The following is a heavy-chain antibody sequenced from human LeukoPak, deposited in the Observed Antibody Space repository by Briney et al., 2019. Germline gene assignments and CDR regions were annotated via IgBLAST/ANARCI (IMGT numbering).Heavy chain of an antibody. J-gene: IGHJ3*02. CDR2: ISRNSSII. CDR1: GFTFSSYS. V-gene: IGHV3-48*01. CDR3: ARVMGGYYSAFDI. D-gene: IGHD3-22*01. Sequence: PGGSLRLSCAASGFTFSSYSINCVRQAPGKGLGWVSYISRNSSIIYYADSVKRRFPISRDNAKNSLYLQMNSLRAEDTAVYYCARVMGGYYSAFDIWGQGTMVTVSS.